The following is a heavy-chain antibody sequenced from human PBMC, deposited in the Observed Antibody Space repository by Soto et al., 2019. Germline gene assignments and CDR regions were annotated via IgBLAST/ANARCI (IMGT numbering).Heavy chain of an antibody. CDR1: GDTVSSNSAA. CDR2: TYYRSKWYN. Sequence: PSQTLSLTCGISGDTVSSNSAAWSWIRQSPSRGLECLGRTYYRSKWYNDYAVSVKSRITVNADTSKNQFYLQLNSVTPEDTAVYYCAREVGAVDYWGQGTLVTVS. J-gene: IGHJ4*02. D-gene: IGHD1-26*01. V-gene: IGHV6-1*01. CDR3: AREVGAVDY.